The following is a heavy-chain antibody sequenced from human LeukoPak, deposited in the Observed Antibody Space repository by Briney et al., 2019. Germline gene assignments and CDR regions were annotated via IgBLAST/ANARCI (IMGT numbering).Heavy chain of an antibody. CDR1: GYTFTSYG. CDR2: ISAYNGNT. D-gene: IGHD3-10*01. CDR3: ARDAQYYYGSGSYQPLNWFDP. Sequence: ASVKVSCKASGYTFTSYGISWVRQAPGQGLEWMGWISAYNGNTKYAQKLQGRVTMTTDTSTSTAYMDLRSLRSDDTAVYYCARDAQYYYGSGSYQPLNWFDPRGQGTLVTVSS. V-gene: IGHV1-18*01. J-gene: IGHJ5*02.